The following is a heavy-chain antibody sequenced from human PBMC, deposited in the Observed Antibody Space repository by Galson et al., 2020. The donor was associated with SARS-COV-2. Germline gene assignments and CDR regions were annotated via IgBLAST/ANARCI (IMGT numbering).Heavy chain of an antibody. V-gene: IGHV4-59*08. CDR1: GGTISSYY. CDR3: ARLSLGTYYYDSSGYYAPQDAFDI. Sequence: ETSETLSLTCPASGGTISSYYWSWIRQPPGKGLEWIGYIYYSGSTNYNPSPKSRVTISVDTTKNQFSLKLSSVTAADTAVYYCARLSLGTYYYDSSGYYAPQDAFDIWGQGTMVTVSS. CDR2: IYYSGST. D-gene: IGHD3-22*01. J-gene: IGHJ3*02.